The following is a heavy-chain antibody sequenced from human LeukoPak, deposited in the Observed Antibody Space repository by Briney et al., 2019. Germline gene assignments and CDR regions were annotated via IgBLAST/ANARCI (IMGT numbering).Heavy chain of an antibody. D-gene: IGHD2-15*01. CDR2: ILYTGDT. V-gene: IGHV4-4*02. J-gene: IGHJ5*02. CDR3: ARAQRGCSANSCYLDP. Sequence: SETLPLTCAVSGASVSSGNWWNWARQSPGKGLEWIAEILYTGDTNYNPSLRSRVTLSIDNSNNEASLKLASVTAADSAVYYCARAQRGCSANSCYLDPWGPGILVTVSS. CDR1: GASVSSGNW.